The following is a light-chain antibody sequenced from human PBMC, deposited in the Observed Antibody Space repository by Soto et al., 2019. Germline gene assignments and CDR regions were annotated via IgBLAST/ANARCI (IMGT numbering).Light chain of an antibody. CDR2: GAS. CDR1: QTVSSDF. CDR3: LQYGNSPET. V-gene: IGKV3-20*01. Sequence: EMVLTQSPDTLSLSPGERATLSCRASQTVSSDFLAWYQQRPGQAPRLLIYGASSRATGIPDRFSGSGSGTDFTLTISRLEPEDLAVYYCLQYGNSPETFGQGTKVDIK. J-gene: IGKJ1*01.